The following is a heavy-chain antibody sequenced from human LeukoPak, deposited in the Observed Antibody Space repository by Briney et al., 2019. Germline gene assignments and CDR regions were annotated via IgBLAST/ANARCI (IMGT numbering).Heavy chain of an antibody. CDR1: GFTFSSYG. V-gene: IGHV3-33*01. J-gene: IGHJ6*02. CDR2: IWYDGSNK. CDR3: ARDRDTMVRGVMLYYYGMDV. D-gene: IGHD3-10*01. Sequence: GRSLRLSCAASGFTFSSYGMHWVRQAPGKGLEWVAVIWYDGSNKYYADSVKGRFTISRDNSKNTLYLQMNSLRAEDTAVYYCARDRDTMVRGVMLYYYGMDVWGQGTTVTVSS.